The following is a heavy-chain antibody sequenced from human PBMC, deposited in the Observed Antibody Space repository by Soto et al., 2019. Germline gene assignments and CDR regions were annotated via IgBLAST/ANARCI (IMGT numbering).Heavy chain of an antibody. V-gene: IGHV3-73*01. CDR3: TRTVGYCSGGSCYSRYYYGMDV. Sequence: GGSLRLSCAASGFTFSGSAMHWVRQASGKGLEWVGRIRSKANSYATAYAASVKGRFTISRDDSKNTAYLQMNSLKTEDTAVYYCTRTVGYCSGGSCYSRYYYGMDVWGQGTTVTVSS. CDR2: IRSKANSYAT. J-gene: IGHJ6*02. CDR1: GFTFSGSA. D-gene: IGHD2-15*01.